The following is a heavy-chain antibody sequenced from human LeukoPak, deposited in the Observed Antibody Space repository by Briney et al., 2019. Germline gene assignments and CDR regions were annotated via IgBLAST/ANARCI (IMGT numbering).Heavy chain of an antibody. CDR3: ARGRNWNYAQTTYYFDY. J-gene: IGHJ4*02. D-gene: IGHD1-7*01. CDR2: ISAYNGNT. Sequence: ASVKVSCKASGYTFTSYGISWVRQAPGQGLEWMGWISAYNGNTNYAQKLQGRVTMTTDTSTSTAYMELRSLRSDDTAVYYCARGRNWNYAQTTYYFDYWGQGTLVTVSS. V-gene: IGHV1-18*01. CDR1: GYTFTSYG.